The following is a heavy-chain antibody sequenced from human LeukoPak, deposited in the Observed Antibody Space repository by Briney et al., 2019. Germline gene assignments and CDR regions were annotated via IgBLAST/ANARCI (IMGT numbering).Heavy chain of an antibody. CDR3: ARGGIQVSGIDEFDY. CDR2: IGIRGDT. Sequence: GGSLRLSCAASGFTFIYYDMHWVRQVIGKGLEWVSAIGIRGDTHYSGSVKGRFTISRENAESFLYLQMNSLRAEDTAVYYCARGGIQVSGIDEFDYWGQGTLVTVSS. V-gene: IGHV3-13*01. D-gene: IGHD6-19*01. J-gene: IGHJ4*02. CDR1: GFTFIYYD.